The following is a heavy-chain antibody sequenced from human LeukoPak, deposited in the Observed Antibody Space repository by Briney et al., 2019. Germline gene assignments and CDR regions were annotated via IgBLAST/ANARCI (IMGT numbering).Heavy chain of an antibody. Sequence: PGGSLRLSCAASGFTFSSYAMHWVRQAPGKGLEWVAVISYDGSNKYYADSVKGRFTISRDNSKNTLHLQMNSLRAEDTAVYYCARDRGSFDYWAREPWSPSPQ. CDR3: ARDRGSFDY. J-gene: IGHJ4*02. CDR2: ISYDGSNK. V-gene: IGHV3-30-3*01. CDR1: GFTFSSYA.